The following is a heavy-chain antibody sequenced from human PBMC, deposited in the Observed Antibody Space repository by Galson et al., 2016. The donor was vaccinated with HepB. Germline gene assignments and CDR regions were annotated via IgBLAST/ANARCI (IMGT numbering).Heavy chain of an antibody. CDR2: FIPILGTA. Sequence: SVKVSCKASGGTFSRSAISWVRQAPGQGLEWMGGFIPILGTAKYPQKFQGRGTITADESTGTAYMELSSLRSEATAVYYCARGPPDVSRGWNYYSMDVWGEGTTVTVSS. CDR1: GGTFSRSA. V-gene: IGHV1-69*13. J-gene: IGHJ6*03. CDR3: ARGPPDVSRGWNYYSMDV. D-gene: IGHD1-14*01.